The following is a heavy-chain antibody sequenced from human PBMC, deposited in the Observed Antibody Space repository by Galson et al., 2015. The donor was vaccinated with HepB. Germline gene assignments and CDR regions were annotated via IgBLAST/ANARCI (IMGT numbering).Heavy chain of an antibody. CDR3: ARHPKYISGAHYFDY. J-gene: IGHJ4*02. V-gene: IGHV5-51*01. CDR2: IYPGDSDT. CDR1: GYTFNSYW. Sequence: QSGAEVKKPGESLKISCKGSGYTFNSYWIGWVRQMPGKGLEWVGIIYPGDSDTRYGPSFRGQVTISVDKSLTTAYLQWNSLKDSDTAMYYCARHPKYISGAHYFDYWGQGTLVTVSS. D-gene: IGHD7-27*01.